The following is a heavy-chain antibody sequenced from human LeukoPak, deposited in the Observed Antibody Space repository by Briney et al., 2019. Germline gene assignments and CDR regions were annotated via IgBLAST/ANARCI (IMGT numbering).Heavy chain of an antibody. J-gene: IGHJ4*02. CDR1: GFTFSHYY. Sequence: GGSLRLSCTVSGFTFSHYYMTWVRQAPGKGLEWLSYISGNSGDINYLDSVRGRFTISRDNAKNSLYLQMNSLRAEDTAVYYCAKQLGYCSDGSCYFPYWGQGTLVTVSS. CDR2: ISGNSGDI. D-gene: IGHD2-15*01. CDR3: AKQLGYCSDGSCYFPY. V-gene: IGHV3/OR16-9*01.